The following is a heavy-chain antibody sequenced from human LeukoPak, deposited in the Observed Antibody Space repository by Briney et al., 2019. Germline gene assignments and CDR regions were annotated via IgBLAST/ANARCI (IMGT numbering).Heavy chain of an antibody. Sequence: GSSVKVSCKASGGTFSSYAISWVRQAPGQGLEWMGWISAYNGNTNYAQKLQGRVTMTTDTSTSTAYMELRSLRSDDTAVYYCARTARITMIVVVPMDYFDYWGQGTLATVSS. J-gene: IGHJ4*02. CDR2: ISAYNGNT. D-gene: IGHD3-22*01. CDR1: GGTFSSYA. V-gene: IGHV1-18*01. CDR3: ARTARITMIVVVPMDYFDY.